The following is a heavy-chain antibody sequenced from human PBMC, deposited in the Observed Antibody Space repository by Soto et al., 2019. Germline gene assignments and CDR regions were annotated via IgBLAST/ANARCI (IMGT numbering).Heavy chain of an antibody. CDR2: IIHIFGTA. V-gene: IGHV1-69*01. J-gene: IGHJ4*02. CDR3: ARVGYGDYGKPFDY. CDR1: GGTFSSYA. D-gene: IGHD4-17*01. Sequence: QVQLVQSGAEVKKPGSSVKVSCKASGGTFSSYAFSWVRQAPGQGLEWLGGIIHIFGTANYAQRCQGRVTITADESTTTAYMELSSLRSDDTAMSYCARVGYGDYGKPFDYWGQGTLITVSS.